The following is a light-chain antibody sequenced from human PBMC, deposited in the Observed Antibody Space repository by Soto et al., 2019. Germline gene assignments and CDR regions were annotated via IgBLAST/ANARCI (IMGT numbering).Light chain of an antibody. CDR3: QQYGSSPLT. V-gene: IGKV3-20*01. CDR2: GAS. Sequence: EIVLTQSPGTLSLSPGERATLSCRARQSVSSSYLAWYQQKPGQAPRILIYGASSRATGIPDRFSGSGSGTDFTLTINRLEPEDFAVYYCQQYGSSPLTFGGGTKVEIK. J-gene: IGKJ4*01. CDR1: QSVSSSY.